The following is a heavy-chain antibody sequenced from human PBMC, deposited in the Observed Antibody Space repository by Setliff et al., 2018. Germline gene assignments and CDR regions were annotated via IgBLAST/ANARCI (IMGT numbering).Heavy chain of an antibody. V-gene: IGHV4-39*07. Sequence: SETLSLTCTVSGASISTYLYYWGWIRQPPGKGLEWIANIYYTGITYHNPSLKSRVTISLDTSNNQFSLKLTSGTAADTAGYHCARYTSSDWAAWFDPWSQGILVTVSS. CDR1: GASISTYLYY. D-gene: IGHD6-19*01. J-gene: IGHJ5*02. CDR2: IYYTGIT. CDR3: ARYTSSDWAAWFDP.